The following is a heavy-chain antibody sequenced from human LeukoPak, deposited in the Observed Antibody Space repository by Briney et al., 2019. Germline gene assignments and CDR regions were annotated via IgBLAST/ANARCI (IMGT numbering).Heavy chain of an antibody. CDR2: IRYDGTEK. J-gene: IGHJ4*02. D-gene: IGHD3-22*01. CDR1: GFTFSSYG. CDR3: ARDPQYSYDDTGTFDS. V-gene: IGHV3-30*02. Sequence: PGGSLRLSCAASGFTFSSYGMHWVRQAPGKGLEWLAFIRYDGTEKYYTDSVKGRFTISRDNSKNTLYLQTNSLRAEDTAVYYCARDPQYSYDDTGTFDSWGQGTLVTVSS.